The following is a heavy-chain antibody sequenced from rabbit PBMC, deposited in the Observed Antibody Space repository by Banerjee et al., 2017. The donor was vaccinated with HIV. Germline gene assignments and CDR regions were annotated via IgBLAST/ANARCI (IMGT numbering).Heavy chain of an antibody. Sequence: QEQLEESGGDLVKPEGSLTLTCTASGFSLSNYNIEWVRQAPGKGLEWIGLIWVDSGSTDYATWAKGRFTISKTSSTTVTLQMTSLTAADTATYFCARGSSGMWYFNLWGPGTLVTVS. CDR3: ARGSSGMWYFNL. CDR2: IWVDSGST. V-gene: IGHV1S45*01. D-gene: IGHD1-1*01. CDR1: GFSLSNYN. J-gene: IGHJ4*01.